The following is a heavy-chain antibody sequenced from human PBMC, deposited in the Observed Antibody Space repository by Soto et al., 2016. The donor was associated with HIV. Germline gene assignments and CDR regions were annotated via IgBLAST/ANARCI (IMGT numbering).Heavy chain of an antibody. V-gene: IGHV1-46*01. J-gene: IGHJ3*02. CDR3: TREGGYGDYEGSFDI. CDR2: INPSGGGT. Sequence: QVQLLQSGAEVKKPGASVKVSCKASGYIFIGYYIHWVRQTPGQGLEWMGIINPSGGGTTYAQKFQGRITMTRDTSTSTVNMELSSLRSEDTAVYYCTREGGYGDYEGSFDIWGQGTMVTVSS. D-gene: IGHD4-17*01. CDR1: GYIFIGYY.